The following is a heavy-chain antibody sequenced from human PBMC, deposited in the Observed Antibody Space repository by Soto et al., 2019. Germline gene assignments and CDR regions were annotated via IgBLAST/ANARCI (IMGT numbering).Heavy chain of an antibody. D-gene: IGHD2-2*01. J-gene: IGHJ5*02. V-gene: IGHV4-59*08. Sequence: QVQLQESGPGLVKPSETLSLTCTLSGDSISNYYWSWIRQPPGKGLEWIGYIYYSGSTNYNPSLNGRVTISVDTSKNQFYLNLSSVTAADTAVYYCARGTRVPAVISWFGPWGQGTLVTVSS. CDR1: GDSISNYY. CDR2: IYYSGST. CDR3: ARGTRVPAVISWFGP.